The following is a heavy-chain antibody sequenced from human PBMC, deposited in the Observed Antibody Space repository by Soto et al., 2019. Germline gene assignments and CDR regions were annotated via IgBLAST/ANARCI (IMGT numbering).Heavy chain of an antibody. CDR2: IYSGGAT. D-gene: IGHD1-1*01. Sequence: EVQLVESGGGLVQPGGSLRLSCAASGFTVSNNYMRWVRQAPGKGLECVSLIYSGGATYYADSVKGRFTISRDNSKHTLYLQMSSLRAEDTAVYYCARDGTYNWVGGQGILVTVSS. V-gene: IGHV3-66*01. CDR3: ARDGTYNWV. CDR1: GFTVSNNY. J-gene: IGHJ4*02.